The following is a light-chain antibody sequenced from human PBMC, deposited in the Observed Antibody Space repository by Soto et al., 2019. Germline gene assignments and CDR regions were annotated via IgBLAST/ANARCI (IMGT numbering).Light chain of an antibody. CDR2: WAS. Sequence: DIVMTKSPDSLAVSLGERATINCKSSQSILSSSNNKNSLAWFQQQPGQPPKLLIYWASTRESGVPDRFSGSGSGTDFTLPISSLQAEDVAVYYCQQYYSSVVTFGQGTRLEIK. CDR3: QQYYSSVVT. V-gene: IGKV4-1*01. J-gene: IGKJ5*01. CDR1: QSILSSSNNKNS.